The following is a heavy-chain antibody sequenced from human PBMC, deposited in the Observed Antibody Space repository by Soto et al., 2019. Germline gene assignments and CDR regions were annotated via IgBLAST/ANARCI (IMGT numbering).Heavy chain of an antibody. J-gene: IGHJ6*02. CDR3: AKVSLGALTFTDYYYYGLDV. CDR1: GFTFSTYA. V-gene: IGHV3-23*04. Sequence: VQLVESGGGLVQPGGSLRLSCAASGFTFSTYAMNWVRQAPGKGLEWVSAISGGGGSTYYADSVKGRVTISRDNSKNTLYLQMNSLRAEVTAVYYCAKVSLGALTFTDYYYYGLDVWGQGTTVTVSS. CDR2: ISGGGGST. D-gene: IGHD1-26*01.